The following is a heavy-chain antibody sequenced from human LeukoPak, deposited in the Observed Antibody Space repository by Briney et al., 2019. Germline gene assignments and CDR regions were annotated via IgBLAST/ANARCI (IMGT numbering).Heavy chain of an antibody. CDR3: AKARPLSAPRFGYYFDY. V-gene: IGHV3-9*01. D-gene: IGHD1-26*01. J-gene: IGHJ4*02. Sequence: GGSLRLSCAASGFTFVDYAMHWVRQAPGKGLEWVSGISWNSGSIGYADSVKGRFTISRDNAKNSLYLQMNSLRAEDTALYYCAKARPLSAPRFGYYFDYWGQGTLATVSS. CDR1: GFTFVDYA. CDR2: ISWNSGSI.